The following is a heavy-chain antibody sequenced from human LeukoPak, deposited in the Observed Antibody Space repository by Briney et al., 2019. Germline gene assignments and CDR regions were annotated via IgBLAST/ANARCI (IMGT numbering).Heavy chain of an antibody. CDR1: IFTFSGYA. V-gene: IGHV3-23*01. Sequence: GGSLRLSCAASIFTFSGYAITWVRQAPGEGVEWGSVISGDSGGSTYYADSVKGRFTISRDNSKNTLYLQMNSLRAEDTALYYCARGGSSSWYPNFDYWGQGTLVTVSS. D-gene: IGHD6-13*01. J-gene: IGHJ4*02. CDR3: ARGGSSSWYPNFDY. CDR2: ISGDSGGST.